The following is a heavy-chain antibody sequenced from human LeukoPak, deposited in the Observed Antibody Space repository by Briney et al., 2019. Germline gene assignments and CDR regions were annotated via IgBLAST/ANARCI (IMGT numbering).Heavy chain of an antibody. J-gene: IGHJ4*02. CDR1: GFTFSSYS. D-gene: IGHD6-19*01. V-gene: IGHV3-21*01. CDR3: ARGQWPDY. Sequence: GGSLRLSCAASGFTFSSYSINWVRQAPGKGLEWVSSITPSSDIYYADSVKGRFTISRDNAKNSLYLQMNSLTAEDTAVYYCARGQWPDYWGQGTLVTVSS. CDR2: ITPSSDI.